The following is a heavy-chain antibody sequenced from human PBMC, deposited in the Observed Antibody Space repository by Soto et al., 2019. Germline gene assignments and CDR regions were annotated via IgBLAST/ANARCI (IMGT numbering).Heavy chain of an antibody. V-gene: IGHV3-23*01. J-gene: IGHJ5*02. CDR1: GFTFSDYD. CDR3: ARDRRGVLDP. Sequence: GGSLRLSCADSGFTFSDYDLSWVRQAPGKGLEWVSAITGSGRTANYADSVKGRFTISRDNSKDTVYLQMNSLRVEDTAVSYCARDRRGVLDPWGQGISVTVSS. CDR2: ITGSGRTA.